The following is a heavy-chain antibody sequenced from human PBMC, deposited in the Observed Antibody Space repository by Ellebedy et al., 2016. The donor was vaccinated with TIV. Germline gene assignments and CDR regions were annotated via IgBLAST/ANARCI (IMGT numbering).Heavy chain of an antibody. CDR3: ARGVAPIGY. CDR2: INHSGST. Sequence: SETLSLXXAVYGGSFSGYYWSWIRQPPGKGLEWIGEINHSGSTNYNPSLKSRVTISVDTSKNQFSLKLSSVTAADTAVYYCARGVAPIGYWGQGTLVTVSS. V-gene: IGHV4-34*01. J-gene: IGHJ4*02. D-gene: IGHD2-15*01. CDR1: GGSFSGYY.